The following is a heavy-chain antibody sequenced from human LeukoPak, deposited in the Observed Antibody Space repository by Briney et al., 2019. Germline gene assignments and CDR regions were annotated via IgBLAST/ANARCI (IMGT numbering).Heavy chain of an antibody. CDR3: ASESRGSGSGSYRADY. CDR2: INPSGGST. CDR1: GYTFTSYY. V-gene: IGHV1-46*01. D-gene: IGHD3-10*01. J-gene: IGHJ4*02. Sequence: ASVKGSCKASGYTFTSYYMQWVRQAPGQGLEWMGIINPSGGSTNYAQKFQGRVTMTRDTSTSTVYMELSSLRSEDTAVYYCASESRGSGSGSYRADYWGQGTLVTVSS.